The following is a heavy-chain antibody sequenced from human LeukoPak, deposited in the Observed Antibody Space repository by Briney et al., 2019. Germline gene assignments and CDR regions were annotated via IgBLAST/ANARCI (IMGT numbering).Heavy chain of an antibody. Sequence: PGGSLRLSCAASGFTFSSYAMHWVRQAPGKGLEWVAVISYDGSNKYYADSVKGRFTISRDNSKNTLYLQMNSLRAEDTAVYYCAREVSTVTGSFDYWGQGTLVTVSS. J-gene: IGHJ4*02. CDR3: AREVSTVTGSFDY. CDR2: ISYDGSNK. CDR1: GFTFSSYA. D-gene: IGHD4-11*01. V-gene: IGHV3-30-3*01.